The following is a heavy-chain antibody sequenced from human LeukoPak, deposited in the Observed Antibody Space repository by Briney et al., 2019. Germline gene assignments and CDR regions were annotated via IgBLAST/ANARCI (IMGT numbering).Heavy chain of an antibody. CDR3: ARGGSSTLLWFGELLWGWFDP. D-gene: IGHD3-10*01. J-gene: IGHJ5*02. CDR2: IKQDGSEK. Sequence: PGESLRLSCAASGFTFSSYWMSWVRQAPGKGREWVANIKQDGSEKYYVDSVKGRFTISRDNAKNSLYLQMNSLRAEDTAVYYCARGGSSTLLWFGELLWGWFDPWGQGTLVTVSS. V-gene: IGHV3-7*01. CDR1: GFTFSSYW.